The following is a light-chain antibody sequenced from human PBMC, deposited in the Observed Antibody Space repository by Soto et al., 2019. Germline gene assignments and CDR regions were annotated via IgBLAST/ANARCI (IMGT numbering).Light chain of an antibody. J-gene: IGLJ1*01. CDR2: EVR. CDR3: SSYTSPGTLLYV. V-gene: IGLV2-14*01. CDR1: NNDVGGYDF. Sequence: QSALTQPASVSGSLGQSITISCTGTNNDVGGYDFVSWYQQHPGKAPRLMIYEVRNRPSGVSTRFSGSKSGNTASLTISGLQADDEADYYCSSYTSPGTLLYVFGPGTQLTVL.